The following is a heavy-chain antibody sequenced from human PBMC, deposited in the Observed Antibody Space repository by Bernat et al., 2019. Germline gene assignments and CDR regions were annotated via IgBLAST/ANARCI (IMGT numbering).Heavy chain of an antibody. CDR1: GGSISSYY. Sequence: QVQLQESGPGLVKPSETLSLTCTVSGGSISSYYWSWIRQPPGKGLEWIGYIYDSGSTNYNPSLKSRVTISVDTSKNQFSLKLSSVTAADTAVYYCARGVLAGWFDPWGQGTLVTVSS. CDR3: ARGVLAGWFDP. V-gene: IGHV4-59*01. D-gene: IGHD3-3*01. J-gene: IGHJ5*02. CDR2: IYDSGST.